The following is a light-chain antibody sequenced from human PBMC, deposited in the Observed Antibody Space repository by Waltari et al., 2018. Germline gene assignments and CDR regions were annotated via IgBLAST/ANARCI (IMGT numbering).Light chain of an antibody. J-gene: IGKJ2*01. CDR3: QQYFSVPET. V-gene: IGKV4-1*01. CDR1: QNLLFRSTNKNY. Sequence: IVMTQSPDSLAVPLGARATINCKSSQNLLFRSTNKNYLAWYQQKPGQPPKLLFYWASTRESGVPDRFSGSGSGTDFTLTISSLQAEDVAVYYCQQYFSVPETFGQGTKLEIK. CDR2: WAS.